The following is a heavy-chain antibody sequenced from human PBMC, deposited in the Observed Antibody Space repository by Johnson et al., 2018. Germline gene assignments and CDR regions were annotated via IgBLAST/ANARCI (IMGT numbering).Heavy chain of an antibody. Sequence: QVQLQESGAEVKKPGSSVKVSCKASGGTFSSYAISWVRQAPGQGLEWMGGIIPIFGTANYAQKFQGRVTITADESTSTAYMELSSLRSEDTAVYYCARGVDYDFWIGYYPYYYYYMDVWGKGTTVTVSS. V-gene: IGHV1-69*01. D-gene: IGHD3-3*01. CDR1: GGTFSSYA. CDR3: ARGVDYDFWIGYYPYYYYYMDV. J-gene: IGHJ6*03. CDR2: IIPIFGTA.